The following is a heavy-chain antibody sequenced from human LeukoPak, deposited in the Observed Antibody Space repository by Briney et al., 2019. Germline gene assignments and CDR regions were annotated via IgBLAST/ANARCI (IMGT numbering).Heavy chain of an antibody. CDR2: IKQDGSEK. D-gene: IGHD3-10*01. CDR1: GFTFSSYW. CDR3: ARDVTLISGSYSLSDY. J-gene: IGHJ4*02. V-gene: IGHV3-7*01. Sequence: PGGSLRLSCAASGFTFSSYWMSWVRQAPGKGLEWVANIKQDGSEKYYVDSVKGRFTISRDNAKNSLYLQMNSLRAEDTAVYYCARDVTLISGSYSLSDYWGQGTLVTVSS.